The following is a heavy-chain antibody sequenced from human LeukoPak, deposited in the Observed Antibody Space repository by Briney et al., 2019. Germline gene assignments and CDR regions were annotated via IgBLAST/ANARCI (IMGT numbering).Heavy chain of an antibody. D-gene: IGHD3-22*01. CDR1: GFTFSSNW. V-gene: IGHV3-74*01. CDR2: INEDGSTT. Sequence: GGSLRLSCAASGFTFSSNWMHWVRQAPGKGLVWVSRINEDGSTTNYADSVKGRSTIFRDNAKNTLYLQMNSLRAEDTAVYYCARGVTMIVVVIHDWYFDLWGRGTLVTVSS. J-gene: IGHJ2*01. CDR3: ARGVTMIVVVIHDWYFDL.